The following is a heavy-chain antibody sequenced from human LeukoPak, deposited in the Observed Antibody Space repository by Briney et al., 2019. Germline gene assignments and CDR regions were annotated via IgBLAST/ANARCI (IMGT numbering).Heavy chain of an antibody. CDR3: ARAPTFSGWFDY. Sequence: GGSLRLSCAASGFTFSDYYMSWIRQAPGKGLEWVANIKQGGSEKYYVDSVKGRFTISRDNAKNSLYLQMNSLRVEDTAVYYCARAPTFSGWFDYWGQGTLVTVSS. CDR1: GFTFSDYY. D-gene: IGHD6-19*01. CDR2: IKQGGSEK. V-gene: IGHV3-7*01. J-gene: IGHJ4*02.